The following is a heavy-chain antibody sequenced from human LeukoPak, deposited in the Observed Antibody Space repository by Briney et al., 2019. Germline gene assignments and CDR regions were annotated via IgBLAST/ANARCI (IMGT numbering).Heavy chain of an antibody. J-gene: IGHJ4*02. CDR2: IYPGDSDT. Sequence: GASLQISCQGSGYIFSIYWIAWVRQLPGKGLEWMGIIYPGDSDTRYSPSFQGQVTISADKSISTAYLQWSSLKASDTAMYYCTRAVPGQYDFWGQGTLVTVSS. V-gene: IGHV5-51*01. CDR3: TRAVPGQYDF. D-gene: IGHD6-19*01. CDR1: GYIFSIYW.